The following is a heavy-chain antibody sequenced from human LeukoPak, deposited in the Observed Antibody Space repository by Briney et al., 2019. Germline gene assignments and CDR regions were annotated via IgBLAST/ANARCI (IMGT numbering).Heavy chain of an antibody. CDR1: GGSVSGYY. Sequence: KTSETLSLTCTVSGGSVSGYYWSWIRQPPGKGLEWIGYTYSSGSTTYNPSLNSRVTISLDRSKNHFSLKLTSVTAADTAVHHCARGANHGASGLDVFDIWGQGTMVTVSS. J-gene: IGHJ3*02. CDR3: ARGANHGASGLDVFDI. V-gene: IGHV4-59*02. CDR2: TYSSGST. D-gene: IGHD1-14*01.